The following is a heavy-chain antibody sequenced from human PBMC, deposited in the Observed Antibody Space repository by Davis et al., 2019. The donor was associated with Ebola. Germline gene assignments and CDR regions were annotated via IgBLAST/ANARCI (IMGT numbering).Heavy chain of an antibody. CDR1: GGTFSSYT. Sequence: SVKVSCKASGGTFSSYTITWVRQAPGQGLEWMGWVIPVFGTTNYAQKFQGRVTLTADESTSTAYMELSSLRSEDTAMYYCAGDRYSDGSGYFFEQSHWGQGTLVTVSS. V-gene: IGHV1-69*13. CDR3: AGDRYSDGSGYFFEQSH. J-gene: IGHJ4*02. CDR2: VIPVFGTT. D-gene: IGHD3-22*01.